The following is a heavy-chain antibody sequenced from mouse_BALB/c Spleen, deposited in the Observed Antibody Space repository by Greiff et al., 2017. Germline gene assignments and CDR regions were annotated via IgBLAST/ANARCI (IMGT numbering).Heavy chain of an antibody. Sequence: EVQLVESGGDLVKPGGSLKLSCAASGFTFSSYGMSWVRQTPDKRLEWVATISSGGSYTYYPDSVKGRFTISRDNAKNTLYLQMSSLKSEDTAMYYCARPSTTVVDYYAMDYWGQGTSVTVSS. CDR2: ISSGGSYT. CDR3: ARPSTTVVDYYAMDY. CDR1: GFTFSSYG. V-gene: IGHV5-6*01. J-gene: IGHJ4*01. D-gene: IGHD1-1*01.